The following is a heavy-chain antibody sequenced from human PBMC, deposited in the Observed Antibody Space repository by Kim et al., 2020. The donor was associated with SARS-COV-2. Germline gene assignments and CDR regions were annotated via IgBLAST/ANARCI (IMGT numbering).Heavy chain of an antibody. CDR1: GFTFSSYA. CDR2: ISYDGSNK. CDR3: ARDPNAYYDSSGYYFGPLDY. J-gene: IGHJ4*02. Sequence: GGSLRLSCAASGFTFSSYAMHWVRQAPGKGLEWVAVISYDGSNKYYADSVKGRFTISRDNSKNTLYLQMNSLRAEDTAVYYCARDPNAYYDSSGYYFGPLDYWGQGTLVTVSS. V-gene: IGHV3-30-3*01. D-gene: IGHD3-22*01.